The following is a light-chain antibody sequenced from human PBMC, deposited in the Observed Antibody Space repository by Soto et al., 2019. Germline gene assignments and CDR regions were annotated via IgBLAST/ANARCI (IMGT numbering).Light chain of an antibody. CDR1: QSVFSY. J-gene: IGKJ1*01. CDR3: HQRSSWPRGT. CDR2: DAS. V-gene: IGKV3-11*01. Sequence: EIVLTQSPATLSLSPGERATLSCRASQSVFSYLAWYQQKPGQPPRLLIYDASDRATGIPARFTGSGSGTDFTLTISSLEPEDFAIYYCHQRSSWPRGTFGQGTKVEIK.